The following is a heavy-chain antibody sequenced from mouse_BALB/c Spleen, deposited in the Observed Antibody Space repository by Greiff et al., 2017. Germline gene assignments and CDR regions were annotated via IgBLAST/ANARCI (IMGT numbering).Heavy chain of an antibody. CDR2: IYPGNSDT. J-gene: IGHJ4*01. D-gene: IGHD2-14*01. CDR1: GYTFTSYW. V-gene: IGHV1-5*01. Sequence: EVQLQQSGTVLARPGASVKMSCKASGYTFTSYWMRWVNQRPGQGLELIGAIYPGNSDTSYNQKFKGKAKLTAVTSTSTAYMELSSLTNEDSAVYYCTRWGSTTMDYYAMDYWGQGTSVTVSS. CDR3: TRWGSTTMDYYAMDY.